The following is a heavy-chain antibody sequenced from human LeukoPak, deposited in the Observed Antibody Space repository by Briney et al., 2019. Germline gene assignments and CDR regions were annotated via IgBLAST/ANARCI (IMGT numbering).Heavy chain of an antibody. CDR1: GGTFSSCA. V-gene: IGHV1-69*13. D-gene: IGHD1-26*01. J-gene: IGHJ6*03. CDR2: IIPIFGTA. CDR3: ARGGGGAYYYYYMDV. Sequence: SVKVSCKASGGTFSSCAISWVRQAPGQGLEWMGGIIPIFGTANYAQKFQGRVTITADESTSTAYMELSSLRSEDTAVYYCARGGGGAYYYYYMDVWGKGTTVTVSS.